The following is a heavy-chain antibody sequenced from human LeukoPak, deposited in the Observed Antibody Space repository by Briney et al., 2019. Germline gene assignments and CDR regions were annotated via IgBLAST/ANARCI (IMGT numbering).Heavy chain of an antibody. CDR1: GFTFSSYS. Sequence: PGGSLRLSCAASGFTFSSYSMNWIRQAPGKGLEWVSVIYSGGSTYYADSVKGRFTISRDNSKNTLYLQMNSLRAEDTAVYYCARDRDSGYFQKYGMDVWGQGTTVTVSS. D-gene: IGHD3-22*01. V-gene: IGHV3-66*02. CDR2: IYSGGST. CDR3: ARDRDSGYFQKYGMDV. J-gene: IGHJ6*02.